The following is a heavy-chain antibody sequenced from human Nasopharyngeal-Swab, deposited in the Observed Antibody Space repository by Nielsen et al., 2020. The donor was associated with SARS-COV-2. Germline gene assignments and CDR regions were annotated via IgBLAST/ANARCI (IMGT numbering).Heavy chain of an antibody. CDR3: ARDLPGYDILTGYYRAYYFDY. Sequence: GESLRISCAASGFTFSDYYMSWIRQAPGKGLEWVSYISSSGSTLYYADSVKGRFTISRDNAKNSLYLQMNSLRAEDTAVYYCARDLPGYDILTGYYRAYYFDYWGQGTLVTVSS. CDR2: ISSSGSTL. CDR1: GFTFSDYY. J-gene: IGHJ4*02. V-gene: IGHV3-11*01. D-gene: IGHD3-9*01.